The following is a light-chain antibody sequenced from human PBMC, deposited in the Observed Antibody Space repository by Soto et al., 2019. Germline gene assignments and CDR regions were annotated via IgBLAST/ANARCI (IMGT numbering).Light chain of an antibody. CDR2: DVS. CDR3: SSYAGSNNWV. J-gene: IGLJ2*01. Sequence: QSALTQPPSASGSLGQSVTISCTGTSSDVGGYKYVSWYQQHPGKAPKLMIYDVSKRPSGVPDRLSGSKSGNTASLTVSGLQAEDEADYYCSSYAGSNNWVFGGGTKLTVL. CDR1: SSDVGGYKY. V-gene: IGLV2-8*01.